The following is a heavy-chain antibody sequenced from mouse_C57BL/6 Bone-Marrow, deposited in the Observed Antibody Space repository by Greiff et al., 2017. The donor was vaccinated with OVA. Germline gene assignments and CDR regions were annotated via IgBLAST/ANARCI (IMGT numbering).Heavy chain of an antibody. J-gene: IGHJ2*01. D-gene: IGHD2-3*01. Sequence: VKLQQSGPGLVQPSQSLSITCTVSGFSLTSYGVHWVSQSPGKGLEWLGVIWSGGSTDYNAAYISRLSISKDNSKSQVFFKMNSQQADDTAIDYCARRGIYDGYLFYYWGQGTTLTVSS. CDR3: ARRGIYDGYLFYY. V-gene: IGHV2-2*01. CDR1: GFSLTSYG. CDR2: IWSGGST.